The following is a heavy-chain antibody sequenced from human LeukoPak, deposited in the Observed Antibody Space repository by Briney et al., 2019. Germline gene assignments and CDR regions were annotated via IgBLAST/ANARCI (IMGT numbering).Heavy chain of an antibody. CDR3: XXXXXXGXYLPNWFDP. J-gene: IGHJ5*02. CDR2: IYYSGST. V-gene: IGHV4-31*03. CDR1: GGSISSGGYY. Sequence: PSQTLSLTCTVSGGSISSGGYYWSWIRQHPGKGLEWIGYIYYSGSTYYNPSLKSRVTISVDTSKNQFSLKLSSVTAADTAVYXXXXXXXXGXYLPNWFDPWGQGTLVTVSS.